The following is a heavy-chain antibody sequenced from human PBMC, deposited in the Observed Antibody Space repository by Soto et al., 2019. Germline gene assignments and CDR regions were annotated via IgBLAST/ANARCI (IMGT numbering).Heavy chain of an antibody. CDR1: GGSISSSTYY. CDR3: ARILKAEAGQFDY. CDR2: IFHSGRT. V-gene: IGHV4-39*01. J-gene: IGHJ4*02. Sequence: SETLSLTCTVSGGSISSSTYYWGWVRQPPGKGLEWLANIFHSGRTYYNPSLKSRSTISVDTSKNQFSLKVNSVTAADTAVYYCARILKAEAGQFDYWGRGTLVTVSS. D-gene: IGHD6-19*01.